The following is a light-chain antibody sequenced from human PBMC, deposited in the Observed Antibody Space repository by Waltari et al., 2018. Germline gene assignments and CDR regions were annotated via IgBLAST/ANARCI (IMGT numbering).Light chain of an antibody. CDR1: QGVSTY. CDR2: AAS. V-gene: IGKV1-8*01. J-gene: IGKJ1*01. Sequence: AIRMTQSPSSLSASIGDRVTISCRASQGVSTYLAWYQQKPGKAPSLLIHAASTLQSGVTSRFSGSGTGTDFTLTITCLQSEDFATYYCQQYHDYPWTFGQGTKVDI. CDR3: QQYHDYPWT.